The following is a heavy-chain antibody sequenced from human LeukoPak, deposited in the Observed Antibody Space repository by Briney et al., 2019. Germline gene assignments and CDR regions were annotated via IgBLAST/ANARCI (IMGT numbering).Heavy chain of an antibody. D-gene: IGHD2-15*01. J-gene: IGHJ4*02. CDR1: GGSISSGGYS. CDR3: ARGYCSGGSCQPSDY. V-gene: IGHV4-30-2*01. CDR2: IYHSGST. Sequence: TLSLTCAVSGGSISSGGYSWSWIRQPPGKGLEWIGYIYHSGSTYYNPSLKSRVTISVDRSKNQFSLKLSSVTAADTAVYYCARGYCSGGSCQPSDYWGQGTLVTVSS.